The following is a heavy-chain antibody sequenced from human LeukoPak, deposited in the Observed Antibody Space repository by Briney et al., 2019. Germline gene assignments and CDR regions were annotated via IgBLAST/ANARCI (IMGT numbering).Heavy chain of an antibody. V-gene: IGHV1-69*04. CDR1: GYTFTSYG. J-gene: IGHJ4*02. D-gene: IGHD5-18*01. CDR2: IIPILGIA. Sequence: SVKVSCKASGYTFTSYGIGWVRQAPGQGLEWMGRIIPILGIANYAQKFQGRVTITADKSTSTAYMELSSLRSEDTAVYYCARHLNTAMDSYFGYWGQGTLVTVSS. CDR3: ARHLNTAMDSYFGY.